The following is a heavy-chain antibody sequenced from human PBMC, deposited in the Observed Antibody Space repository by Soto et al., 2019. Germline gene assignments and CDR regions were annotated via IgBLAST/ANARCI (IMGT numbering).Heavy chain of an antibody. V-gene: IGHV3-23*01. CDR1: GFTFSSFA. CDR3: AGPGYSSQDY. D-gene: IGHD5-18*01. J-gene: IGHJ4*02. Sequence: LRLSCAASGFTFSSFALSWVRQAPGNGLELVSAISGSGDGTDYADSVKGRFTISRDNSKDTLYLQMNSLRAEDTAVYYCAGPGYSSQDYWGQGALVTVSS. CDR2: ISGSGDGT.